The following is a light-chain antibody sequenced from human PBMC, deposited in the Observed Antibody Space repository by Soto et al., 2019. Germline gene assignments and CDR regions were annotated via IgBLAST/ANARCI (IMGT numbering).Light chain of an antibody. Sequence: EIVLTQSPGTLSVSPGERATLSCRASQSISSNYLAWYQQQPGQAPRLLIYGASSRATGIPDRVSGSGSGTDFTITSSRLEPEDSAIYYCQQYVSWTFGQGTKVEIK. J-gene: IGKJ1*01. V-gene: IGKV3-20*01. CDR3: QQYVSWT. CDR1: QSISSNY. CDR2: GAS.